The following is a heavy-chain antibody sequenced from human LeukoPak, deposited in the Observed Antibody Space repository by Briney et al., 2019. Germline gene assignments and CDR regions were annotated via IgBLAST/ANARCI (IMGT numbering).Heavy chain of an antibody. V-gene: IGHV3-33*01. D-gene: IGHD1-7*01. CDR2: IWYDGSKT. CDR1: GFTFTTYG. J-gene: IGHJ5*02. CDR3: ARWNSNWFDP. Sequence: GGSLRLSCAASGFTFTTYGMHWVRQAPGKGLEWVAVIWYDGSKTHYVDSVKGRFSISRDNSKNTLYLQMNSLRVEDTALYYCARWNSNWFDPWGQGTLVTVSS.